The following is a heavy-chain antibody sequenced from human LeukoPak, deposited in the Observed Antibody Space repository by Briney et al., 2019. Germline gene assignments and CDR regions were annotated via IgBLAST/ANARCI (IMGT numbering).Heavy chain of an antibody. CDR3: ARDDSSRFDP. Sequence: GGSLRLSCAASGFTFSNAWMSWVRQAPGKGLEWVGRIKSKTDGGTTDYAAPVKGRFTISRDDLKNTLYLQMISLKTEDTAVYYCARDDSSRFDPWGQGTLVTVSS. CDR1: GFTFSNAW. CDR2: IKSKTDGGTT. V-gene: IGHV3-15*01. D-gene: IGHD6-13*01. J-gene: IGHJ5*02.